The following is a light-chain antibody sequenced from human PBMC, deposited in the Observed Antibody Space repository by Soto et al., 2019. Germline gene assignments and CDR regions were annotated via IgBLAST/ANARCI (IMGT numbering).Light chain of an antibody. Sequence: EIVLTQSPATLSSFPGDRVTLSCRASQAVNTRLACYQHRPGQAPRLLIYLASHRAAGVPARFSGSGSGTDFTLTISDVEPEDFAVYYCHQRQSWPRTFGQGTTVDI. V-gene: IGKV3-11*01. J-gene: IGKJ1*01. CDR2: LAS. CDR1: QAVNTR. CDR3: HQRQSWPRT.